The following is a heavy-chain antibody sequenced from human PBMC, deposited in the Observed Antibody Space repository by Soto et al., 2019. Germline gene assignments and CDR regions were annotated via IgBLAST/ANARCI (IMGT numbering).Heavy chain of an antibody. CDR1: GGSISSGDYY. V-gene: IGHV4-30-4*01. Sequence: PSETLSLTCSVSGGSISSGDYYWSWIRQPPGKGLEWIGYIYYSGSTYYNPSLKSRVTISVDTSKNQFSLKLSSVTAADTAVYYCARVSEGDFHFDYWGQGTLVTVSS. J-gene: IGHJ4*02. CDR3: ARVSEGDFHFDY. CDR2: IYYSGST. D-gene: IGHD2-21*02.